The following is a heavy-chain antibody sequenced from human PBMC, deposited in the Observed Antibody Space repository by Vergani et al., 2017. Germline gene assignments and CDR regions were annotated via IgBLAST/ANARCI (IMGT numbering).Heavy chain of an antibody. CDR1: GFTFSSYA. CDR2: IWYDGSNK. J-gene: IGHJ4*02. Sequence: QVQLVESRGGVVQPGRSLRLSCAASGFTFSSYAMHWVRQAPGKGLEWVAVIWYDGSNKYYADSVKGRFTISRDNSKNTLYLQMNSLRAEDTAVYYCASSRGYYATTHSFDYWGQGTLVTVSS. V-gene: IGHV3-33*01. D-gene: IGHD3-10*01. CDR3: ASSRGYYATTHSFDY.